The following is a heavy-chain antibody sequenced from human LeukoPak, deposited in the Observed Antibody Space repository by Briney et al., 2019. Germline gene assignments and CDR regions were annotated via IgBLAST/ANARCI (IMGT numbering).Heavy chain of an antibody. Sequence: GGSLRLSCAASGFTFSNAWMSWVRQAPGKGLEWVGRIKSKADGGTTDYAAPVKGRFTISRDDSKNTLYLQMNSLKTEDTAVYYCTTEPPISSGGDDAFDIWGQGTMVTVSS. CDR2: IKSKADGGTT. D-gene: IGHD6-25*01. J-gene: IGHJ3*02. V-gene: IGHV3-15*01. CDR3: TTEPPISSGGDDAFDI. CDR1: GFTFSNAW.